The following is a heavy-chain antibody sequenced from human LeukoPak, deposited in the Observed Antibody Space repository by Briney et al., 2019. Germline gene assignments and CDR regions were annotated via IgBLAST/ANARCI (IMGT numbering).Heavy chain of an antibody. J-gene: IGHJ2*01. V-gene: IGHV3-74*01. D-gene: IGHD3-16*01. CDR1: GLTFSTYW. Sequence: GGSLRLSCTASGLTFSTYWVHWVRQAPGKGLVWVSRIKFDGSLASYADSVKGRFTISRDNAKNTLYLQMNTLGTEDTAVYHCVTGHYDSRMYFDLWGRGTLVTVSS. CDR2: IKFDGSLA. CDR3: VTGHYDSRMYFDL.